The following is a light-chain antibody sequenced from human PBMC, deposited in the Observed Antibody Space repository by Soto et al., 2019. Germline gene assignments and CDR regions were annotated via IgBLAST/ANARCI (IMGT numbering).Light chain of an antibody. CDR2: ATS. CDR1: QGISNY. J-gene: IGKJ3*01. V-gene: IGKV1-27*01. CDR3: QKYNWPPFT. Sequence: DIQMTQSPSSLAASVGDRVTISCRASQGISNYLAWYQQKPGKAPKLLIYATSTLQSGVSSRFTGSGSGPEFTRTISSLQPEEGATYYCQKYNWPPFTFGPGTKVDI.